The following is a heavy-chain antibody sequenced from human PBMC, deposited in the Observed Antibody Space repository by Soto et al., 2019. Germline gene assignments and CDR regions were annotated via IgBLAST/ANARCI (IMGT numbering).Heavy chain of an antibody. V-gene: IGHV1-58*01. D-gene: IGHD1-1*01. J-gene: IGHJ6*02. CDR2: IVVGSGDT. CDR1: GFTFTSSA. Sequence: WASVKVSCKASGFTFTSSAVQWVRQARGQRLEWIGWIVVGSGDTNYAQKFQERVTITRDMSTSTAYMELSSLRSEDTAVYYCAADQENWNGVNYYYYYGMDVWGQGSTVTAP. CDR3: AADQENWNGVNYYYYYGMDV.